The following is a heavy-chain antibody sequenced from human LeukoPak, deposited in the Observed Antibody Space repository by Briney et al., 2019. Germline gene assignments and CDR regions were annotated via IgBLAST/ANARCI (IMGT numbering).Heavy chain of an antibody. CDR3: ARGSWYYYDSSGSAFDI. V-gene: IGHV4-61*05. CDR1: GGSISSSSSY. Sequence: SETLSLTCTVSGGSISSSSSYWGWIRQPPGKGLEWIGYIYCSGSTNYNPSLKSRVTISVDTSKNQFSLKLSSVTAADTAVYYCARGSWYYYDSSGSAFDIWGQGTMVTVSS. CDR2: IYCSGST. D-gene: IGHD3-22*01. J-gene: IGHJ3*02.